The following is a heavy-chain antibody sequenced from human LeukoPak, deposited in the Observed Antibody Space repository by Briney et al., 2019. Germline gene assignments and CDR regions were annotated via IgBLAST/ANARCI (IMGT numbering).Heavy chain of an antibody. J-gene: IGHJ5*02. V-gene: IGHV3-21*01. Sequence: PGGSLRLSCAAPGFTFSSYSMNWVRQAPGKGLEWVSSISSSSSYIYYADSVKGRFTISRDNAKNSLYLQMNSLRAEDTAVYYCARDFRGNWFDPWGQGTLVTVSS. CDR1: GFTFSSYS. CDR2: ISSSSSYI. CDR3: ARDFRGNWFDP.